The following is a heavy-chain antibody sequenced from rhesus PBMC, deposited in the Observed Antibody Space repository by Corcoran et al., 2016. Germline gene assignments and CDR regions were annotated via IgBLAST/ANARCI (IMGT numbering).Heavy chain of an antibody. CDR1: GGSITLSNW. V-gene: IGHV4-65*02. J-gene: IGHJ5-2*02. CDR3: ARHLETLDV. CDR2: VGGSSGST. Sequence: QVQLQESGPGLVKPSETLSLPCAVPGGSITLSNWWGWIRQPPGKGLEWIGNVGGSSGSTYYNPSLKSRVTISKDTSKNQFSLKLSSVTAADTAVYYCARHLETLDVWGRGVLVTVSS.